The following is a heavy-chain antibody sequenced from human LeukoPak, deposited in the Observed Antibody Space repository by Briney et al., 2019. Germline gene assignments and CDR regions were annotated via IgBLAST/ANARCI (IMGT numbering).Heavy chain of an antibody. CDR2: TYYRSKWYN. CDR3: ARDLLLFSNGPGYYYYYGMDV. D-gene: IGHD6-25*01. Sequence: SQTLSLTCAISGDSVSSNSAAWNWIRQSPSRGLEWLGRTYYRSKWYNDYAGSGKSRISINPDTSKNQFSLQLNSVPPEDTAVYYCARDLLLFSNGPGYYYYYGMDVWGQGTTVTVS. J-gene: IGHJ6*02. V-gene: IGHV6-1*01. CDR1: GDSVSSNSAA.